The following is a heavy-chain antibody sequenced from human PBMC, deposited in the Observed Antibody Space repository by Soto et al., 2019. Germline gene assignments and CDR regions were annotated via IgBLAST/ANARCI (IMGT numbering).Heavy chain of an antibody. Sequence: GASVKVSCKASGYTFTGYYMHWVRQAPGQRLEWMGWINPNSGGTNYAQKFQGWVTMTRDTSTSTVYMELSSLRSEDTAVYYCALTGPPGVVIKDPDAFDIWGQGTIVTVSS. CDR3: ALTGPPGVVIKDPDAFDI. J-gene: IGHJ3*02. CDR1: GYTFTGYY. CDR2: INPNSGGT. D-gene: IGHD3-22*01. V-gene: IGHV1-2*04.